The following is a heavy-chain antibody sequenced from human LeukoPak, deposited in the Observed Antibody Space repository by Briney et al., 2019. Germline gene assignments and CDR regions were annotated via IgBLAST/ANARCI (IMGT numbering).Heavy chain of an antibody. CDR1: GFTFSRYW. CDR3: ARDDAFRGVAMDV. CDR2: INSDGSST. V-gene: IGHV3-74*01. Sequence: GGSLRLSCAASGFTFSRYWMHWVRQAPGKGLVRVSRINSDGSSTTNADSVKGRFTISRDNAKNTLYLQMNSLRAEDTAVYYCARDDAFRGVAMDVWGQGTTVTVSS. D-gene: IGHD3-16*01. J-gene: IGHJ6*01.